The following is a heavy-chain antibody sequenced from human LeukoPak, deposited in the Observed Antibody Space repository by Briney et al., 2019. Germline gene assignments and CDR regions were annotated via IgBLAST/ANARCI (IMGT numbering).Heavy chain of an antibody. V-gene: IGHV3-74*01. CDR2: INTDGSST. Sequence: GGSLRLSCAASGFTFSSYSMNWVRQAPGKGLEWVSRINTDGSSTTYADSVKGRFTISRDNAKNTLYLQMNSLRAEDTAVYYCARDIGEYSSPPGDYWGQGTLVTVSS. CDR3: ARDIGEYSSPPGDY. CDR1: GFTFSSYS. J-gene: IGHJ4*02. D-gene: IGHD4-11*01.